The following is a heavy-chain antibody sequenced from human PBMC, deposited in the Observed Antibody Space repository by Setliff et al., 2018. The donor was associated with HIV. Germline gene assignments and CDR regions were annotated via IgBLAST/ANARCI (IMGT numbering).Heavy chain of an antibody. V-gene: IGHV3-30*02. CDR3: AKIQNPQGYYYDSSGYYPHPGSPDY. Sequence: PGGSLRLSCAASGFTFSGYGMYWVRQAPGKGLEWVAFIRYDGDNKYYADSVKGRFTISRDNSKNVVYLHMNSLTAEDTAVYYCAKIQNPQGYYYDSSGYYPHPGSPDYWGQGTLVTVS. D-gene: IGHD3-22*01. CDR1: GFTFSGYG. J-gene: IGHJ4*02. CDR2: IRYDGDNK.